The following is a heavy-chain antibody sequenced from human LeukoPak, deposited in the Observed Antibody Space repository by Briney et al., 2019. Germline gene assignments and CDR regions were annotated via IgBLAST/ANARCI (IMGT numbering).Heavy chain of an antibody. J-gene: IGHJ4*02. CDR2: ISAYNGNT. CDR1: GYTFTSYG. Sequence: GASVKVSCKASGYTFTSYGISWVRQAPGQGLEWMGWISAYNGNTNYAQKLQGRVTMTTDTSTSTAYMELRSLRSDDTAVYYCATGYYDSSGYLLFDYWGQGTLVTVSS. V-gene: IGHV1-18*01. CDR3: ATGYYDSSGYLLFDY. D-gene: IGHD3-22*01.